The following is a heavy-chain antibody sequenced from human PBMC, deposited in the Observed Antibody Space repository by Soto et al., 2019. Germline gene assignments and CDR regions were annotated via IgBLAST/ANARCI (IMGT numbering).Heavy chain of an antibody. D-gene: IGHD1-1*01. CDR3: ARDLNCGRGDY. Sequence: EVQLVESGGGLVQPGGSLRLSCAASGFTFSSYSMNWVRQAPGQGLEWVSYISSSSSTIYYADSVKGRFTISRDNAKNSLYMQMNSPKAEDTAVYYCARDLNCGRGDYGGQGTVVPVSS. V-gene: IGHV3-48*01. J-gene: IGHJ4*02. CDR1: GFTFSSYS. CDR2: ISSSSSTI.